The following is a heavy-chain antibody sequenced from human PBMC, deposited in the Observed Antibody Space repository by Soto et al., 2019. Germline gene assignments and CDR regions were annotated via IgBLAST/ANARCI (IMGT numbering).Heavy chain of an antibody. Sequence: EVQLLESGGGLVQPGGSLRLSCAASGFTFSSYAMSWVRQAPGKGLEWVSEISGSGSSTYHTDSVKGRFTISRDNSKNTLYLQMNSLRAEDTAAYYCAKSLSGLLCFGDFNYWGQGTLVTVSS. CDR2: ISGSGSST. J-gene: IGHJ4*02. V-gene: IGHV3-23*01. CDR3: AKSLSGLLCFGDFNY. D-gene: IGHD3-10*01. CDR1: GFTFSSYA.